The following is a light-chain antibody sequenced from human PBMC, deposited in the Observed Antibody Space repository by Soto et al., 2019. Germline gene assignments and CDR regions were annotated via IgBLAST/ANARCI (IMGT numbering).Light chain of an antibody. CDR3: QQRGNWPPGFT. Sequence: EIVLTRSPATLSLSPGERATLSCRASQTVSRHLAWYQQKPGQAPRLLIYDTSNRATGIPARFSGSGSGTDFTLTISCLETEDFAVYYCQQRGNWPPGFTFGPGTTVDMK. J-gene: IGKJ3*01. V-gene: IGKV3-11*01. CDR1: QTVSRH. CDR2: DTS.